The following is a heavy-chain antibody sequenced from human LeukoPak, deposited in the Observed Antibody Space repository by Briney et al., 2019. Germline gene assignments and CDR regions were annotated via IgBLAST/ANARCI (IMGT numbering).Heavy chain of an antibody. CDR1: GGSVSAYY. Sequence: PSETLSLTCAVYGGSVSAYYWNWIRQPPGKGLEWIGEIDHSGGTNYNPSLKSRLTISVDTSKNQFPLKLSSVTAADTAVYYCARDPLTWGQGALVTVSS. J-gene: IGHJ5*02. V-gene: IGHV4-34*01. CDR3: ARDPLT. CDR2: IDHSGGT.